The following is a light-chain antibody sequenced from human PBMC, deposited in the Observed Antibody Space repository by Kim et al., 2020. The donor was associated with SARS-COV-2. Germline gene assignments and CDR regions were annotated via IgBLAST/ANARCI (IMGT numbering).Light chain of an antibody. J-gene: IGLJ3*02. CDR1: KLGDKY. CDR2: QDS. CDR3: QAWDSSTWV. Sequence: VAPGQTASITCCGDKLGDKYACWYQQKPGQSPVLVIYQDSKRPSGIPERFSGSNSGNTATLTISGTQAMDEADYYCQAWDSSTWVFGGGTQLTVL. V-gene: IGLV3-1*01.